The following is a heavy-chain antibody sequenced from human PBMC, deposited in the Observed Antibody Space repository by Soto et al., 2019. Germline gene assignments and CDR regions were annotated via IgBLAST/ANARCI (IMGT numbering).Heavy chain of an antibody. J-gene: IGHJ4*02. Sequence: VQLVESGAGVGQPGRSLRVSCAASGFTFRSYGMNWVRQAPGKGLEWVAIISYDGSDKYYADSVKGRFTISRANSKNTLYLHMKSLRVADTAVYYGANNPESYAWGLEGYCDYWGQGTLVTVSS. CDR3: ANNPESYAWGLEGYCDY. D-gene: IGHD3-16*01. V-gene: IGHV3-30*18. CDR1: GFTFRSYG. CDR2: ISYDGSDK.